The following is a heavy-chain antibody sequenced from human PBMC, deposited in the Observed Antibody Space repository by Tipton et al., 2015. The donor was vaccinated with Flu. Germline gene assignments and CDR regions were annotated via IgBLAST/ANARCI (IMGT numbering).Heavy chain of an antibody. CDR2: IYHSGTT. J-gene: IGHJ5*02. D-gene: IGHD2-2*01. V-gene: IGHV4-59*04. CDR3: ARDRWEYARGFDP. Sequence: TLSLTCTVSGGFFSSYYWNWVRQPPRKGLQWIGNIYHSGTTYYNPSLKSRVTISVDTSKNQFSLKLTSVTAADTAVYCCARDRWEYARGFDPWGPGTLVTVSS. CDR1: GGFFSSYY.